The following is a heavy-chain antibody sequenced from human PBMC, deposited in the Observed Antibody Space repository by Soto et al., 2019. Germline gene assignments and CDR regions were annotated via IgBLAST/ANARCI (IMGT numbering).Heavy chain of an antibody. V-gene: IGHV3-30-3*01. CDR1: GFTFSSYA. CDR2: ISYDGSNT. D-gene: IGHD4-17*01. Sequence: QGQLVQSGGGVVQPGRSLRLSCAASGFTFSSYAMDWVRQAPGKGLEWVAVISYDGSNTYYADSVKGRFTISRDNSKNTLYLQRNSLRAEDTAVYFCARGNYGDYFDYWGQGKLVTVSS. J-gene: IGHJ4*02. CDR3: ARGNYGDYFDY.